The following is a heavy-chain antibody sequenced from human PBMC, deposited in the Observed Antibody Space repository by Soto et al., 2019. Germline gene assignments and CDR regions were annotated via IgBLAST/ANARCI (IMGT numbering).Heavy chain of an antibody. CDR3: AGELSDSGLFNWFDP. Sequence: QVQLVQSGAEVKKPGSSVKVSCKASGGTFSSYTISWVRQAPGQGLEWMGRIIPILGIANYAQKFQGRVTITADKSTSTAYMELSSLRSEDTAVYYCAGELSDSGLFNWFDPWGQGTLVTVSS. J-gene: IGHJ5*02. CDR1: GGTFSSYT. CDR2: IIPILGIA. D-gene: IGHD6-19*01. V-gene: IGHV1-69*08.